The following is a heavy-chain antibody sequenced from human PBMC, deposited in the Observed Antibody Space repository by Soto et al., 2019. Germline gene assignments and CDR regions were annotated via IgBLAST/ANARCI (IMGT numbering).Heavy chain of an antibody. V-gene: IGHV3-30-3*01. CDR3: ARGVRVGPLHY. CDR1: GFTFSSYA. J-gene: IGHJ4*02. CDR2: ISYDGSNK. Sequence: QVQLVESGGGVVQPGRSLRLSCAASGFTFSSYAMHWVRQAPGKGLEWVAVISYDGSNKYYADSVKGRFTISRDNSKNTLYLQMNSLRAEDTAVYYCARGVRVGPLHYWGQGTLVTVSS. D-gene: IGHD1-26*01.